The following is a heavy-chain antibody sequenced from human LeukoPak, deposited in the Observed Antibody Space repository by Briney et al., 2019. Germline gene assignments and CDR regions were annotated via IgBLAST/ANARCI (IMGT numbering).Heavy chain of an antibody. CDR3: ARDGYSSSSIPYYYYYMDV. Sequence: ASVKVSCKASGGTFSSYAISWVRQAPGQGLEWMGIINPSGGSTSYAQKFQGRVTMTRDMSTSTVYMELSSLRSEDTAVYYCARDGYSSSSIPYYYYYMDVWGKGTTVTVSS. V-gene: IGHV1-46*01. CDR2: INPSGGST. CDR1: GGTFSSYA. J-gene: IGHJ6*03. D-gene: IGHD6-6*01.